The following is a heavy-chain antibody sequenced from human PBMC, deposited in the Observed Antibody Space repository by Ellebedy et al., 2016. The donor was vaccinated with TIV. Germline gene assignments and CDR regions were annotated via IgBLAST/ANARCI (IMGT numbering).Heavy chain of an antibody. Sequence: GGSLRLSCATSGFTFDNSAMTWVRQAPGRGLEWVSAISGGGGNTYYADSVKGRFTISRDNSKNTLSLQMNSLRVEDTAVYYCAREPKENPRYGWFDSWGQGALVTVSS. V-gene: IGHV3-23*01. D-gene: IGHD3-16*01. CDR1: GFTFDNSA. CDR3: AREPKENPRYGWFDS. J-gene: IGHJ5*01. CDR2: ISGGGGNT.